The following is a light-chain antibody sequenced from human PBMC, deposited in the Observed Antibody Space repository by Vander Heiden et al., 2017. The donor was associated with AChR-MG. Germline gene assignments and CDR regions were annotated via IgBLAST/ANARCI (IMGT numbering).Light chain of an antibody. CDR1: QSISSW. J-gene: IGKJ4*01. CDR3: QQYNSYLLT. V-gene: IGKV1-5*01. CDR2: DAA. Sequence: DIQMTQSPSTLSASVGDRVTITCRASQSISSWLAWYQQKPGKAPKLLIYDAASLESGVPSRFSGSGSGTEFTLTISSLQPDDFATYYCQQYNSYLLTFGGGTKVEIK.